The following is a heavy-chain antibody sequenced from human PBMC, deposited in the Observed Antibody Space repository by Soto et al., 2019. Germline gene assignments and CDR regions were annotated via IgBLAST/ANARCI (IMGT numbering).Heavy chain of an antibody. V-gene: IGHV3-33*01. D-gene: IGHD1-1*01. CDR1: GFTFSSYG. J-gene: IGHJ4*02. Sequence: QVQLVESGGGVVQPGRSLRLSCAASGFTFSSYGMHWVRQAPGKGLEWVAVIWYDGSNKYYADSVKGRFTISRDNSKNTLYLQMNSLRAEDTAVYYCARVERGSYYDYWGQVTLVTVSS. CDR2: IWYDGSNK. CDR3: ARVERGSYYDY.